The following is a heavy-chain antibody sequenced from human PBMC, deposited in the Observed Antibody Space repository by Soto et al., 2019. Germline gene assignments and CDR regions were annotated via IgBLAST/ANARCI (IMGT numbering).Heavy chain of an antibody. V-gene: IGHV5-10-1*01. J-gene: IGHJ6*02. CDR3: ASRLSGPKEEYNAYYLDGMDV. CDR1: GYSFTTHW. CDR2: IDPSNTYI. D-gene: IGHD1-26*01. Sequence: GESLKISCQGSGYSFTTHWITWVRQTPGKGLEWMGRIDPSNTYIHYSPSFQGHVTISVNRSISTAYLQWSRLEASDNALYYCASRLSGPKEEYNAYYLDGMDVWGQGTTVTVSS.